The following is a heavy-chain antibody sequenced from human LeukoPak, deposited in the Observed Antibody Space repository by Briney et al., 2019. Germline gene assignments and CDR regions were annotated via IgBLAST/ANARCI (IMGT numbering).Heavy chain of an antibody. CDR1: GGSISSGGYY. CDR3: ARAGYDNPIDY. D-gene: IGHD3-9*01. J-gene: IGHJ4*02. CDR2: IYYSGST. Sequence: PSQTLSLTCTVSGGSISSGGYYWSWIRQHPGKGLEWIGYIYYSGSTYYNPSPKSRVTISVDTSKNQFSLKLSSVTAADTAVYYCARAGYDNPIDYWGQGTLVTVSS. V-gene: IGHV4-31*03.